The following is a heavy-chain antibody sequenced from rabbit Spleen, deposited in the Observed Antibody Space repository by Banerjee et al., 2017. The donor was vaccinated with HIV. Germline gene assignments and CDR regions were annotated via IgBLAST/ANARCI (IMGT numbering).Heavy chain of an antibody. CDR1: GFSFSGDYY. V-gene: IGHV1S40*01. D-gene: IGHD1-1*01. Sequence: QSLEESGGDLVKPGASLTLTCTASGFSFSGDYYMCWVRQAPGKGLEWIGCIYGGSSGNTYYASWAKGRFTITKPSSTTVTLQMTSLTAADTATYFCARTTSNSVRRCNLWGPGTLVTVS. CDR2: IYGGSSGNT. CDR3: ARTTSNSVRRCNL. J-gene: IGHJ4*01.